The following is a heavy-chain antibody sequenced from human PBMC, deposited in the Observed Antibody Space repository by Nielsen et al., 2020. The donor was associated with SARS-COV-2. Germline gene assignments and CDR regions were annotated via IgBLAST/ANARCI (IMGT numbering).Heavy chain of an antibody. D-gene: IGHD5-18*01. J-gene: IGHJ6*03. CDR3: ASRGYSYGRLNYYYYYYMDV. CDR2: INHSGST. V-gene: IGHV4-34*01. Sequence: SETLSLTCAVYGGSFSGYYWSWIRQPPGKGLEWIGEINHSGSTNYNPSLKSRVTISVDTSKNQFSLKLSSVTAADTAVYYCASRGYSYGRLNYYYYYYMDVWGKGTTVTVS. CDR1: GGSFSGYY.